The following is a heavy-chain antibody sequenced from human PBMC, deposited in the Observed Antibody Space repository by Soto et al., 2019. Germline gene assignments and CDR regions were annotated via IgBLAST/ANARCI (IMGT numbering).Heavy chain of an antibody. Sequence: QVQLVESGGGVVRPGRSLRLSCVASGFTFRDYGMHWVRQAPGKGLEWVTGISHHGLKEHYADSVKGRFTISRDNSKKTVYLQLNSLRGDDTAVYYCAKDWVGGSNKYYFEYWGQGTLVTVSS. CDR1: GFTFRDYG. J-gene: IGHJ4*02. V-gene: IGHV3-30*18. D-gene: IGHD1-26*01. CDR3: AKDWVGGSNKYYFEY. CDR2: ISHHGLKE.